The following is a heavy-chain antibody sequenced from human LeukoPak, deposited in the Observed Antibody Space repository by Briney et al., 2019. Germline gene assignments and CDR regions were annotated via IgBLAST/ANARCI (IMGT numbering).Heavy chain of an antibody. J-gene: IGHJ4*02. V-gene: IGHV3-21*01. Sequence: GGSLRLSCAASGFTFTSYSMNWVRQAPGKGLEWVSSISSSSSYIYYADSGKGRFTISRDNAKNSLYLQMNSLRAEDAAVYYCARAWDTAMVTVDYWGQGTLVTVSS. CDR2: ISSSSSYI. CDR1: GFTFTSYS. CDR3: ARAWDTAMVTVDY. D-gene: IGHD5-18*01.